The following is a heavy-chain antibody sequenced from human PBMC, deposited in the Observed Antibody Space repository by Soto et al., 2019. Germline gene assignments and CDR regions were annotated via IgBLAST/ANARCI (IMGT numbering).Heavy chain of an antibody. V-gene: IGHV1-69*12. CDR3: ARELGAAEGLYWFDP. D-gene: IGHD6-13*01. Sequence: QVQLVQSGAEVKKPGSSVKVSCKASGGTFSSYAISWVRQAPGQGLEWMGGIIPIFGTANYAQKFQGRVTIXXDXSMXTAYMELSSLRSEDTAVYYCARELGAAEGLYWFDPWGQGTLVTVSS. CDR1: GGTFSSYA. J-gene: IGHJ5*02. CDR2: IIPIFGTA.